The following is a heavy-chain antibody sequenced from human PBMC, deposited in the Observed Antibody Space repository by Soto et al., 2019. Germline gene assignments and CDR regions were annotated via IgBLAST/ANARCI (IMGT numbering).Heavy chain of an antibody. CDR1: GYTFTGHY. J-gene: IGHJ4*02. CDR2: IGPESGAT. CDR3: GRGRSGQIVVFY. D-gene: IGHD5-12*01. V-gene: IGHV1-2*02. Sequence: ASVKVSCKASGYTFTGHYIHWVRQAPEQGPEWMGEIGPESGATRYAQKFQGRVTMTRDMSITTVYMELNNPSPDDTAVYYCGRGRSGQIVVFYWGQGTPVTVSS.